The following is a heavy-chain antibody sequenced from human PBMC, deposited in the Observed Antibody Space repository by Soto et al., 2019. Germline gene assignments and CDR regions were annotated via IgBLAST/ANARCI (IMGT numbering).Heavy chain of an antibody. CDR1: GYTFTVYY. V-gene: IGHV1-2*02. D-gene: IGHD1-26*01. CDR3: ARDLAKGGGSAGFDY. Sequence: QVQLVQSGAEVKKPGASVNVSCKASGYTFTVYYMHWVGQAPGQGLEWMGWINPKSGGTMYPQKFQGRVTMTWDTSISTAYMALTRLRSDDTDVYYCARDLAKGGGSAGFDYWGQGTLVTVSS. CDR2: INPKSGGT. J-gene: IGHJ4*02.